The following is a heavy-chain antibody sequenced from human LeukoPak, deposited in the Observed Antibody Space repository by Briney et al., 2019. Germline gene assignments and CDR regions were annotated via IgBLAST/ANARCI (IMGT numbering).Heavy chain of an antibody. D-gene: IGHD6-19*01. CDR3: ARVVAGFYYYMDV. CDR1: GYSISSGYY. J-gene: IGHJ6*03. V-gene: IGHV4-38-2*02. Sequence: SETLSLTCTVSGYSISSGYYWGRIRQPPGKGLEWIGSIYHSGNTYHNPSPKSRVTLSVDTSKNQFSLKLSSVTAADTAVYYCARVVAGFYYYMDVWGKGTTVTISS. CDR2: IYHSGNT.